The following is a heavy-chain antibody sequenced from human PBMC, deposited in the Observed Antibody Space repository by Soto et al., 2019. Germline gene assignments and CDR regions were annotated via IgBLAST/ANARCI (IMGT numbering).Heavy chain of an antibody. Sequence: GASVKVSCKVSGYTLTELSMHWVRQAPGKGLEWMGGFDPEDGETIYAQKFQGRVTMTEDTSTDTAYMELSSLRSEDTAVYYCESVVPTLGVYDTPCSAFDIWGQVTMVTVSS. CDR1: GYTLTELS. CDR3: ESVVPTLGVYDTPCSAFDI. CDR2: FDPEDGET. J-gene: IGHJ3*02. V-gene: IGHV1-24*01. D-gene: IGHD3-22*01.